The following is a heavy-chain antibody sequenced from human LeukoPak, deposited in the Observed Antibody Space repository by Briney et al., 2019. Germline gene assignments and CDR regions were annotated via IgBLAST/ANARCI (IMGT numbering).Heavy chain of an antibody. CDR2: ISSSGTYI. CDR3: ARAENWTRSFDY. D-gene: IGHD3/OR15-3a*01. Sequence: GGSLRLSCGASGFTFNMYNMNWVRQAPGKGLEWVSSISSSGTYIYYADSVKGRFTISRDNAKNSLYLQMNSLRAEDTAVYYCARAENWTRSFDYWGQGTLVTVSS. J-gene: IGHJ4*02. V-gene: IGHV3-21*01. CDR1: GFTFNMYN.